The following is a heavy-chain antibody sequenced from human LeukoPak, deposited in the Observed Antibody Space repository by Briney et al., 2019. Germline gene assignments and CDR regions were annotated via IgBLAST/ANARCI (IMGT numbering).Heavy chain of an antibody. Sequence: SETLSLTCAVYGGSFSGYYWSWIRQPPGKGLEWIGEINHSGSTNYNPSLKSRVTISVDTSKNQFSLKLSSVTAADTAVYYCARGRPSARRYDILTGYRFIFDYWGQGTLVTVSS. D-gene: IGHD3-9*01. J-gene: IGHJ4*02. CDR2: INHSGST. V-gene: IGHV4-34*01. CDR1: GGSFSGYY. CDR3: ARGRPSARRYDILTGYRFIFDY.